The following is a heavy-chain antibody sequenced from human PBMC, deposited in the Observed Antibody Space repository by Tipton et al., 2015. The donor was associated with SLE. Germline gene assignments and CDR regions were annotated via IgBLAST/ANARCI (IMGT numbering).Heavy chain of an antibody. V-gene: IGHV3-30-3*01. CDR3: ARDRDSSSWYLDAFDI. CDR2: ISYDGSNK. J-gene: IGHJ3*02. CDR1: GFTFSSYA. Sequence: RSLRLSCAASGFTFSSYAMHWVRQAPGKGLEWVAVISYDGSNKYYADSVKGRFTISRDNSKNTLYLQMNSLRAEDTAVYYCARDRDSSSWYLDAFDIWGQGTMVTVSS. D-gene: IGHD6-13*01.